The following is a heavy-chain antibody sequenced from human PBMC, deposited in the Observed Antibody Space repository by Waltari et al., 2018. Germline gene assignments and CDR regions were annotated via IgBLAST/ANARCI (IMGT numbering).Heavy chain of an antibody. CDR1: GFTFSSYA. Sequence: EVQLLESGGGLVQPGGSLRLSCAASGFTFSSYAMSWVRQAPGKGLEWVSAISGSGGSTYYADSVKGRFTISRDNSKNTLYLQMNSLRAEDTAVYYCAKGQTFYDFWSGYTVGYFDYWGQGTLVTVSS. V-gene: IGHV3-23*01. CDR3: AKGQTFYDFWSGYTVGYFDY. CDR2: ISGSGGST. D-gene: IGHD3-3*01. J-gene: IGHJ4*02.